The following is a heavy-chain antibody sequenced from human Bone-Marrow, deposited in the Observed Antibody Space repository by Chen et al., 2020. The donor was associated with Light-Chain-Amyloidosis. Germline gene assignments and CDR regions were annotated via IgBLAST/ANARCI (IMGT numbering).Heavy chain of an antibody. D-gene: IGHD2-2*01. CDR3: AREGYCSSSSCPFDY. Sequence: QVQLVESGGGGVQPGRSLRLSCAASGFTFSSYAMDRVRQAPGKGLEWVAVISFHERNKYYADSVKGRFTISRDNSKNTLYLQMNSLGAEDTAVYYCAREGYCSSSSCPFDYWGQGTLVTVSS. CDR2: ISFHERNK. V-gene: IGHV3-30*04. CDR1: GFTFSSYA. J-gene: IGHJ4*02.